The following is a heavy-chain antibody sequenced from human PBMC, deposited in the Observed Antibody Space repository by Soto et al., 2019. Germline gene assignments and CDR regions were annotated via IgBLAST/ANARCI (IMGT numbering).Heavy chain of an antibody. CDR1: GFTFSSYA. CDR3: AKDLTWIPDAFDI. V-gene: IGHV3-23*01. J-gene: IGHJ3*02. Sequence: GGSLRLSCAASGFTFSSYAMSWVRQAPGKGLEWVSAISGSGGSTYYADSVKGRFTISRDNSKNPLYLQMNSLRAEDTAVYYCAKDLTWIPDAFDIWGQGTMVTVSS. CDR2: ISGSGGST. D-gene: IGHD2-2*03.